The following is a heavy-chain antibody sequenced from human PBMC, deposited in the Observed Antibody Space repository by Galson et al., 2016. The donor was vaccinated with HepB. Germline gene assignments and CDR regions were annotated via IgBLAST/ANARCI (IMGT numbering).Heavy chain of an antibody. Sequence: SLRLSCAASGFNFIRYGMHWVRPAPGKGLEWVAVTCFDGDYNDYAESVKGRITVSRDNTKNTLSLQLDSLRAEDTAVYHCARSREYFGSGSYLDYWGQGTLVIVSS. V-gene: IGHV3-33*01. D-gene: IGHD3-10*01. CDR1: GFNFIRYG. J-gene: IGHJ4*02. CDR3: ARSREYFGSGSYLDY. CDR2: TCFDGDYN.